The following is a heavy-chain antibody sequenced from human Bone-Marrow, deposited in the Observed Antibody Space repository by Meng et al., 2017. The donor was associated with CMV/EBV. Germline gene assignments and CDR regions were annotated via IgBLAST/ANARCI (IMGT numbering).Heavy chain of an antibody. V-gene: IGHV1-69*05. CDR2: IIPIFGTA. D-gene: IGHD3-3*01. CDR1: GGTFSSYA. J-gene: IGHJ6*02. CDR3: ARDTRAITIFGVVNNYYYYYGMDV. Sequence: SVKVSCKASGGTFSSYAISWVRQAPGQGLEWMGGIIPIFGTANYAQKFQGRVTITTDESTSTAYMELSSLRSEDTAVYYCARDTRAITIFGVVNNYYYYYGMDVWGQGTTVTVSS.